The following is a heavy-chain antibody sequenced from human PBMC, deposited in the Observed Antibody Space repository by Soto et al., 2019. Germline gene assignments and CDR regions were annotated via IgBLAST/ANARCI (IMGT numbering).Heavy chain of an antibody. CDR1: GFTFRSFA. V-gene: IGHV3-30-3*01. D-gene: IGHD6-13*01. CDR2: ISYDGSNK. Sequence: QVQLVESGGGVVQPGRSLRLSCAASGFTFRSFAMLWVRQAPGKGLAWVAVISYDGSNKYYADSVKGRFTIARDNSKNTLYLQMNGLRAEDTAVYYCARAYVSSWFDAFDIWGQGTMVTVSS. J-gene: IGHJ3*02. CDR3: ARAYVSSWFDAFDI.